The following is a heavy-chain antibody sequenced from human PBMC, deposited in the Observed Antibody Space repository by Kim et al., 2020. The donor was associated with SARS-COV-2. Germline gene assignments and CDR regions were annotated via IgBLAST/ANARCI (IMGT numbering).Heavy chain of an antibody. CDR3: ARVESGYYTNFDY. D-gene: IGHD3-3*01. CDR1: GGSISSYY. V-gene: IGHV4-59*01. CDR2: IYYSGST. Sequence: SETLSLTCTVSGGSISSYYWSWIRQPPGKGLEWIGYIYYSGSTNYNPSLKSRVTISVDTSKNQFSLKLSSVTAADTAVYYCARVESGYYTNFDYWGQGTLVTVSS. J-gene: IGHJ4*02.